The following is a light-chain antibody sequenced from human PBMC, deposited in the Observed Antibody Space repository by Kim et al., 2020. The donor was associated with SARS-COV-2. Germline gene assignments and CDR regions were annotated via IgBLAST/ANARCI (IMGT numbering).Light chain of an antibody. CDR2: GAS. CDR1: QSVSSSY. Sequence: SPGERATLSGRASQSVSSSYVAWYQQKPGQAPRLLIYGASSRATGIPDRFSRSGSGTDFTLTISRLEPEDFAVYYCQQYGSSPQTFGGGTKVDIK. J-gene: IGKJ4*01. CDR3: QQYGSSPQT. V-gene: IGKV3-20*01.